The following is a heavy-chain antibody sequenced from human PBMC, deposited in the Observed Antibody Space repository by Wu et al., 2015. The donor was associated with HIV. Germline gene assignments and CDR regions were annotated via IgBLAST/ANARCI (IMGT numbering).Heavy chain of an antibody. V-gene: IGHV1-69*05. Sequence: QVQLVQSGAEVKKPGSSVKVSCRASGGSFSMFGITWVRQAPGQGLEWMGGIIPMFGTTYYAQKFQGRVTYVDASTNTAYMELSSLRSDDTAVYYCARIVHGSGSYYNWFDPWGQGTLVTVSS. CDR2: IIPMFGTT. CDR1: GGSFSMFG. CDR3: ARIVHGSGSYYNWFDP. D-gene: IGHD3-10*01. J-gene: IGHJ5*02.